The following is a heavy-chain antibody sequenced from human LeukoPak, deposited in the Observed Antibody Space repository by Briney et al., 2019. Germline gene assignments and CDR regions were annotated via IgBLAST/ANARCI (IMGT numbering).Heavy chain of an antibody. J-gene: IGHJ4*02. CDR2: ISSSSSYT. Sequence: PGGSLRLSCAASGFTFRDYYMSWIRQAPGKGLEWVSYISSSSSYTNYADSVKGRFTISRDNAKNSLYLQMNSLRAEDTAVYYCARASRYFDWLLSHFDYWGQGTLVTVSS. D-gene: IGHD3-9*01. CDR3: ARASRYFDWLLSHFDY. V-gene: IGHV3-11*06. CDR1: GFTFRDYY.